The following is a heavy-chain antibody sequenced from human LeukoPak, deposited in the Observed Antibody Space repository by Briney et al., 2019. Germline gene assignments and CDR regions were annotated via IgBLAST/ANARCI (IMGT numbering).Heavy chain of an antibody. D-gene: IGHD2-15*01. J-gene: IGHJ4*02. CDR1: GGTFSFYA. CDR3: ARDVGGGPFFDY. V-gene: IGHV1-69*04. CDR2: IIPIPGMA. Sequence: SVKVSCKASGGTFSFYAINWVRQAPGQGLEWMGRIIPIPGMANYAQKFQGRVTITADSSTSTAYMEVSSLRSADTAVYYCARDVGGGPFFDYWGQGTLVTVSS.